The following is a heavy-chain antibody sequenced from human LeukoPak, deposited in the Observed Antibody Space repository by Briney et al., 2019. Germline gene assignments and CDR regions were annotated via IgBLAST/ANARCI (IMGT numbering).Heavy chain of an antibody. CDR2: ISAYNGNT. CDR3: ARDLWYYDSSGYFGY. V-gene: IGHV1-18*01. J-gene: IGHJ4*02. Sequence: ASVKVSCKASGYTFTSYGISWVRQAPGQGLEWMGWISAYNGNTNYAQKLQGRVTMTTDTSTSTAYMELRSLRSDDTAVYYCARDLWYYDSSGYFGYWGQGTLVTVS. CDR1: GYTFTSYG. D-gene: IGHD3-22*01.